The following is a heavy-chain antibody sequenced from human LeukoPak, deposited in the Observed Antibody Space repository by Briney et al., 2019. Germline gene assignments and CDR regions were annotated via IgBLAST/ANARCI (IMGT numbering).Heavy chain of an antibody. D-gene: IGHD6-6*01. Sequence: PGGSLRLSCAASGFTFSSYAMHWVRQAPGKGLEWVAVISYDGSNKYYADSVKGRFTISRDNSKNTLYLQMNSLRAEDTAVYYCARGGWGSSSSFAFDIWGQGTMVTVSS. V-gene: IGHV3-30-3*01. CDR2: ISYDGSNK. J-gene: IGHJ3*02. CDR3: ARGGWGSSSSFAFDI. CDR1: GFTFSSYA.